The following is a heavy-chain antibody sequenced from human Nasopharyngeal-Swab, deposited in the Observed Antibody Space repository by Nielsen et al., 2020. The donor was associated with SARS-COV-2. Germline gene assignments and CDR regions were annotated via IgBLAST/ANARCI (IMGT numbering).Heavy chain of an antibody. CDR2: ILYDGSNK. J-gene: IGHJ3*02. CDR1: GFTFSSYG. CDR3: ARDYYDSSGYYKVVGAFDI. V-gene: IGHV3-33*01. D-gene: IGHD3-22*01. Sequence: GESLKISCAASGFTFSSYGMHWVRQAPGKGLEWVAVILYDGSNKYYADSVKGRFTISRDNSKNTLYLQMNSLRAEDTAVYYCARDYYDSSGYYKVVGAFDIWGQGTMVTVSS.